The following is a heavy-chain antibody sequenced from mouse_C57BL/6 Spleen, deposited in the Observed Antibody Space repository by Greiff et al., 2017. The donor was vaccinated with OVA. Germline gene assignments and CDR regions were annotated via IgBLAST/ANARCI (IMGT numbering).Heavy chain of an antibody. CDR1: GYSITSGYY. J-gene: IGHJ3*01. CDR3: ARARAYDYEGFAY. Sequence: EVQLQESGPGLVKPSQSLSLTCSVTGYSITSGYYWNWIRQFPGNKLEWMGYISYDGSNNYNPSLKNRISITRDTSKNQFFLKLNSVTTEDTATYYWARARAYDYEGFAYWGQGTLVTVSA. D-gene: IGHD2-4*01. V-gene: IGHV3-6*01. CDR2: ISYDGSN.